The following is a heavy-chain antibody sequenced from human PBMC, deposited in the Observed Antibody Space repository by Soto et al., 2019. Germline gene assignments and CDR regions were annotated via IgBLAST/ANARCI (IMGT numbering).Heavy chain of an antibody. J-gene: IGHJ4*02. CDR2: ISYDGSNK. CDR1: GFTFNSYG. Sequence: QVQLVESGGGVVQPGRSLRLSCAASGFTFNSYGMHWVRQAPGKGLEWVTVISYDGSNKYYEDSVKGRFTISRDNSKNPLYLQMTSLRAEDTAVYYCAKGGPYGDYLSDYFDSWGQGTLVTVSS. D-gene: IGHD4-17*01. CDR3: AKGGPYGDYLSDYFDS. V-gene: IGHV3-30*18.